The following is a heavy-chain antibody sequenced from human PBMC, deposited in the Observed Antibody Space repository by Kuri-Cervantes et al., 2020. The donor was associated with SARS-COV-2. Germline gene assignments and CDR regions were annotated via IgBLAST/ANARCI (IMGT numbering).Heavy chain of an antibody. D-gene: IGHD6-6*01. J-gene: IGHJ4*02. CDR3: AKDMYSASSRPLDY. CDR1: GFMFSSYT. CDR2: ISSSSNYI. V-gene: IGHV3-21*01. Sequence: GGSLKLSCSASGFMFSSYTMNWVRQAPGKGLEWVSSISSSSNYIYYAVSVKGRFTISRDNAKNSLYLQMNSLGAEDTALYYCAKDMYSASSRPLDYWGQGTLVTVSS.